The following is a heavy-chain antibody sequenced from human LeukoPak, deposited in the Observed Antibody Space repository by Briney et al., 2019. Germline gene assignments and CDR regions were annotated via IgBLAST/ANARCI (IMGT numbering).Heavy chain of an antibody. J-gene: IGHJ4*02. CDR3: AKGSSPFDY. CDR1: GFTFSNYA. V-gene: IGHV3-23*01. Sequence: GGSLRLSCSASGFTFSNYAMSWVRQAPGKGLEWVSAISANGGGTYYADSVKGRFTISRDNSKNTLYLQMNSLRAEDTAVYYCAKGSSPFDYWGQGTLVTVSS. D-gene: IGHD6-13*01. CDR2: ISANGGGT.